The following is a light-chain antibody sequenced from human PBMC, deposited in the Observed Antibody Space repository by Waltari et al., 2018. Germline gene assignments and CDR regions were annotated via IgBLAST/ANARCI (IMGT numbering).Light chain of an antibody. J-gene: IGKJ1*01. Sequence: EIVLTQSPGTLSLSPGERATLSCRASQSVNTYLAWYQQKTGQAPRLLIYAASTRAAGIPDRFSGSGSGTDFSLTISRLEAEDFAVYYCQHHVRLPATFGQGTKVEIK. CDR3: QHHVRLPAT. CDR2: AAS. CDR1: QSVNTY. V-gene: IGKV3-20*01.